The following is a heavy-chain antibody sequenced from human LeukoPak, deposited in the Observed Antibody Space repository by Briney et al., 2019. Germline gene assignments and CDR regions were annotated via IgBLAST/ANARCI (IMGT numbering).Heavy chain of an antibody. CDR3: ARVPVIIARPCDS. V-gene: IGHV4-34*01. Sequence: SETLSLTCAVYGGSFSGNYWTLIRQTPGRGLEWIGESSPTGDITGYNPSLKGRATISVDSSKNQFSLKLTSVTAADTGVYYCARVPVIIARPCDSWGPGTLVTVSS. CDR2: SSPTGDIT. D-gene: IGHD2-21*01. J-gene: IGHJ4*02. CDR1: GGSFSGNY.